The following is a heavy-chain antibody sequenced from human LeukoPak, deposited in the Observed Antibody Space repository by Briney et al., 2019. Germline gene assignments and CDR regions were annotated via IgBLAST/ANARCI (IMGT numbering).Heavy chain of an antibody. V-gene: IGHV1-18*01. D-gene: IGHD3-16*02. CDR3: ARDRPVMITFGGVIIAAY. CDR1: GYTFTSHG. CDR2: VSGYNGNT. J-gene: IGHJ4*02. Sequence: ASVKVSCKTSGYTFTSHGINWLRQAPGEGLEWMGWVSGYNGNTDYAQKFQGRVTMTTDRSTNTVYMELRSLRSDDTAVHYCARDRPVMITFGGVIIAAYWGQGTLVSVSS.